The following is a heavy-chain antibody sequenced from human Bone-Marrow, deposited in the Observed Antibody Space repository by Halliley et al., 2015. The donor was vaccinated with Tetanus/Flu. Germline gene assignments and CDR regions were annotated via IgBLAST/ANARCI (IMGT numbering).Heavy chain of an antibody. Sequence: QLVQSGAEVKKPGESLKISCKGSGYSFTTYWIGWVPQVPGQGLELMELIYPGDSDTWYSPSFQGQVIISADKSVTSAYLQWTTPKASAPAIFCRAALIAASHFPTHWGQWTLVTVSA. D-gene: IGHD3-16*02. V-gene: IGHV5-51*01. CDR1: GYSFTTYW. J-gene: IGHJ1*01. CDR3: AALIAASHFPTH. CDR2: IYPGDSDT.